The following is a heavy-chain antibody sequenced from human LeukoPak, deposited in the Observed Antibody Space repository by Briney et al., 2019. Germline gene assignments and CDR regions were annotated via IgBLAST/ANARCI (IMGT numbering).Heavy chain of an antibody. D-gene: IGHD2-2*01. CDR3: ASRLYCSNTRCRNFPFAY. Sequence: ASVKVSCKASGGTFSSYATNWVRQAPGQGLEWTGGIIPIFGTANYAQKFQDRVTITADESTSTAYMELSSLRSEDTAIYYCASRLYCSNTRCRNFPFAYWGQGTLVTVSS. CDR2: IIPIFGTA. J-gene: IGHJ4*02. V-gene: IGHV1-69*13. CDR1: GGTFSSYA.